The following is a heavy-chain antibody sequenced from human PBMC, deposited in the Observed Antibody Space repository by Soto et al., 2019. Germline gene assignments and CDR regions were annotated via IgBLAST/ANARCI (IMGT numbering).Heavy chain of an antibody. CDR2: IYPADSDT. CDR1: GYSFTSFW. V-gene: IGHV5-51*01. CDR3: ARLSRKELAKTFDC. J-gene: IGHJ4*02. D-gene: IGHD3-10*01. Sequence: GESLKISCKGSGYSFTSFWICWVRQMPGTGLEWMGIIYPADSDTRYSPSFQGQVTISADKSTSTAYLQWSSLKASDSAMYYCARLSRKELAKTFDCWGQGSLVTVAS.